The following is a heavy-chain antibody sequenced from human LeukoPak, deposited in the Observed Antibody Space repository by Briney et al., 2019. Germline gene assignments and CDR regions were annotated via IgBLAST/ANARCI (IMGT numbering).Heavy chain of an antibody. D-gene: IGHD3-10*01. CDR1: GGSISRYY. V-gene: IGHV4-59*01. Sequence: SETLSLTCSVSGGSISRYYWSWIRQPPGKGLEWIGYIYYSGSTNYNPSLKSRVTISVDTSENRFSLKLSSVTVADTAVYYCARGRYYGSGSYYNWFDLWGQGTLVTVSS. CDR2: IYYSGST. CDR3: ARGRYYGSGSYYNWFDL. J-gene: IGHJ5*02.